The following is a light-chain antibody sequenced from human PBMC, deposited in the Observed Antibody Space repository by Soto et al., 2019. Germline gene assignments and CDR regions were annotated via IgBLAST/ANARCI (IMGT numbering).Light chain of an antibody. CDR1: QSVSSSY. Sequence: EIVLTQSPGTLSLSPGERATLSCRASQSVSSSYLAWYQQKPGQAPRLLIYGASSRATGIPDRFSGSGSETYFTLTISRLEPEDFAVYYCQQDGSSPTFGQGTKVEIK. CDR3: QQDGSSPT. J-gene: IGKJ1*01. V-gene: IGKV3-20*01. CDR2: GAS.